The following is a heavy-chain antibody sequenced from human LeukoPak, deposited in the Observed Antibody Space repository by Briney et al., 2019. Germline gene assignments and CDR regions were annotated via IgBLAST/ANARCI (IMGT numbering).Heavy chain of an antibody. D-gene: IGHD4-17*01. J-gene: IGHJ4*02. CDR1: GGTFSSYA. V-gene: IGHV1-69*05. CDR3: AIDCGDYPFDY. CDR2: IIPIFGTA. Sequence: SVKVSCKASGGTFSSYAISWLRQAPGQGLEWMGRIIPIFGTANYAQKFQGRVTITTDESTSTAYMELSSLRSEDTAVYYCAIDCGDYPFDYWGQGTLVTVSS.